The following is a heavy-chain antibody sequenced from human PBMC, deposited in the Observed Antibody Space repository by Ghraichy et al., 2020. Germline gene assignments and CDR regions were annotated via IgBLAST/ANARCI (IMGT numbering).Heavy chain of an antibody. CDR2: IYSGGST. J-gene: IGHJ4*02. CDR1: GFTVSSNY. V-gene: IGHV3-53*01. CDR3: ARTRYQPQQVLYYFDY. D-gene: IGHD6-13*01. Sequence: GGSLRLSCAASGFTVSSNYMSWVRQAPGKGLEWVSVIYSGGSTYYADSVKGRFTISRDNSKNTLYLQMNSLRAEDTAVYYCARTRYQPQQVLYYFDYWGQGTLVTVSS.